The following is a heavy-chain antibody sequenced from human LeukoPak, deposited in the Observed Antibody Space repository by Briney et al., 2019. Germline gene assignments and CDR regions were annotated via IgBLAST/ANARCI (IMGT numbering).Heavy chain of an antibody. J-gene: IGHJ4*02. D-gene: IGHD3-9*01. CDR1: GFTFSNYA. CDR3: AKWGDYDILTGYYDSDY. V-gene: IGHV3-23*01. Sequence: GASLRLSCAASGFTFSNYAMSWVRQAPGKGLEWVSAIVGTGGSTYYADSVKGRFTISRDNSKNTLYLQMSSLRAEDTAVYYCAKWGDYDILTGYYDSDYWGQGTLVTVSS. CDR2: IVGTGGST.